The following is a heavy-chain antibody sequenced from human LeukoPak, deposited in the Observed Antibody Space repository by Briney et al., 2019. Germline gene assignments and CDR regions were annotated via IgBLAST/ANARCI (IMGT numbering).Heavy chain of an antibody. D-gene: IGHD3-16*01. CDR1: GFTFRHYA. Sequence: PGGSLRLSCAASGFTFRHYAVHWVRQAPGRGLEWVAVLSFDGAHKYYAESVKGRFTISKDNSNNTLFLQMDGLRLEDTALYYCVRARAGGLDYWGQGTLVTVSS. J-gene: IGHJ4*02. V-gene: IGHV3-30*04. CDR2: LSFDGAHK. CDR3: VRARAGGLDY.